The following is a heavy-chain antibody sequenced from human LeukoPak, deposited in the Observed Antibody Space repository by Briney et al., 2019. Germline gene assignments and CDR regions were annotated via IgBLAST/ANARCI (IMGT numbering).Heavy chain of an antibody. CDR1: GFTFSSYG. V-gene: IGHV3-33*01. Sequence: GGSLRLSCAASGFTFSSYGMHWVRQAPGKGLEWVAVIWYDGSNKYYADSVKGRFTISRDNSKNTLYLQMSSLRAEDTAVYYCARSYYDSNPYFDYWGQGTLVTVSS. J-gene: IGHJ4*02. CDR2: IWYDGSNK. CDR3: ARSYYDSNPYFDY. D-gene: IGHD3-22*01.